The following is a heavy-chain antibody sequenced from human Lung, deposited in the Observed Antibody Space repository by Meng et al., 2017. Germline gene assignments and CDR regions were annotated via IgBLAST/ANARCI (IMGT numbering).Heavy chain of an antibody. CDR3: ARAAARGYSSSRYLSYYYYGMDV. CDR2: IWYDGSNK. Sequence: GESLKISCAASGFTFSSYGMHWVRQAPGKWLEWVSVIWYDGSNKYYADSVKGRFTISRDNSKNTLYLQMNSLRAEDTAVYYCARAAARGYSSSRYLSYYYYGMDVWGQGTTVTVSS. D-gene: IGHD6-13*01. CDR1: GFTFSSYG. V-gene: IGHV3-33*01. J-gene: IGHJ6*02.